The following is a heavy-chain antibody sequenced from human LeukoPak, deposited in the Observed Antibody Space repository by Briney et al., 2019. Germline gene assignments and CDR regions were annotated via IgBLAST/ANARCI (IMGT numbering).Heavy chain of an antibody. Sequence: SETLSLTCAVSGGSISSSNWWSWVRQPPGKGLEWIGEINHSGSTNYNPSLKSRVTISVDTSKNQFSLKLSSVTAADTAVYYCARLGYVYGSGSYFGLDPWGQGTLVTVSS. CDR2: INHSGST. CDR1: GGSISSSNW. D-gene: IGHD3-10*01. CDR3: ARLGYVYGSGSYFGLDP. V-gene: IGHV4-4*02. J-gene: IGHJ5*02.